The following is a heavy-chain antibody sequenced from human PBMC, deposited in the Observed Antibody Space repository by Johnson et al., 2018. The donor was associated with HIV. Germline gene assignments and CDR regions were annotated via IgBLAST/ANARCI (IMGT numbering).Heavy chain of an antibody. J-gene: IGHJ3*02. V-gene: IGHV3-33*08. Sequence: QVQLVESGGGVVQPGRSLRISCAASGFTFRSYAMHWVRQAPGKGLEWVAFIRYDGSNKYYVDFVKGRFTISRDNSKNTLYLQMNSLRVEDTALYYCARAGYGGKTDAFDIWGQGTMVTVSS. D-gene: IGHD4-23*01. CDR1: GFTFRSYA. CDR2: IRYDGSNK. CDR3: ARAGYGGKTDAFDI.